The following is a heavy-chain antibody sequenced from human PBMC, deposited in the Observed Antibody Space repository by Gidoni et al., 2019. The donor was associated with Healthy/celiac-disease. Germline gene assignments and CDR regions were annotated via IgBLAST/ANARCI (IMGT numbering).Heavy chain of an antibody. J-gene: IGHJ3*02. CDR2: IYYRGSP. V-gene: IGHV4-59*08. D-gene: IGHD1-26*01. CDR3: ARRAPTSRWADAFDI. CDR1: GGSISSYY. Sequence: QVQLQESGPGLVKPSETLSLTCTASGGSISSYYWSWIRQPPGKGLEWIGDIYYRGSPTYNPSLTSRFTISVDTSKTQFSLKLSSVTAADTAVYYCARRAPTSRWADAFDIWGQGTMVTVSS.